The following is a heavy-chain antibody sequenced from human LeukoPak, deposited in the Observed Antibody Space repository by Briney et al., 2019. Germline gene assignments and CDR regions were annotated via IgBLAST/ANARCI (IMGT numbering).Heavy chain of an antibody. Sequence: ASVKVSCKASGYTFTGYYMHWVRQAPGQGLEWMGWINPNSGGTNYAQKFQGRVTMTRDTSTSTVYMELRSLRSEDTAVYYCARDHYHKIHSVMVTAPDYWGQGTLVIVSS. CDR2: INPNSGGT. D-gene: IGHD2-21*02. CDR1: GYTFTGYY. CDR3: ARDHYHKIHSVMVTAPDY. J-gene: IGHJ4*02. V-gene: IGHV1-2*02.